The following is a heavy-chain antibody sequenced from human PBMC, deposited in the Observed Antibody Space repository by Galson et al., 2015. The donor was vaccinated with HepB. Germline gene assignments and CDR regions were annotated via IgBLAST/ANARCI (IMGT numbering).Heavy chain of an antibody. D-gene: IGHD3-22*01. Sequence: SLRLSCAVSGFTFSSYAMSWVRQAPGKGLEWVSAISGAGGSRYYADSVKGRFTISRDNSKNTLYEQMDSLRAEDTAVYYCAKEFRAGDSSGFFDLWGRGTLVTVSS. CDR3: AKEFRAGDSSGFFDL. CDR1: GFTFSSYA. J-gene: IGHJ2*01. V-gene: IGHV3-23*01. CDR2: ISGAGGSR.